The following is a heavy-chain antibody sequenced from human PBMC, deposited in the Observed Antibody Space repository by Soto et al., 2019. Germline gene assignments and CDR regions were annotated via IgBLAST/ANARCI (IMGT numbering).Heavy chain of an antibody. CDR2: IFHTGST. Sequence: QVQLQESGPGRVKSSGTLSLTCGVSGDSISSSKWWSWVRQPPGKGLEWIGDIFHTGSTNYNPSLNSRVTISIDKSKIHFSLRLSSVTAADTAVYYCAYSTGWYRIDNWGQGSLVTVSS. CDR3: AYSTGWYRIDN. D-gene: IGHD6-19*01. J-gene: IGHJ4*02. V-gene: IGHV4-4*02. CDR1: GDSISSSKW.